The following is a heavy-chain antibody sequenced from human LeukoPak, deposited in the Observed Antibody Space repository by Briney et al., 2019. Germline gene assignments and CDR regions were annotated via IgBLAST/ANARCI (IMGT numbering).Heavy chain of an antibody. CDR2: IWFDGSNI. D-gene: IGHD3-10*02. J-gene: IGHJ4*02. Sequence: PGGSLRLSCAASGFNFSSYGMHWVRQAPGKGLEWVTSIWFDGSNIHYADSVKGRFTISRDDSKNTMYLQMNSLRAEDTAVYYCAKDRNYVATLDYWGQGTLVTVSS. V-gene: IGHV3-30*02. CDR1: GFNFSSYG. CDR3: AKDRNYVATLDY.